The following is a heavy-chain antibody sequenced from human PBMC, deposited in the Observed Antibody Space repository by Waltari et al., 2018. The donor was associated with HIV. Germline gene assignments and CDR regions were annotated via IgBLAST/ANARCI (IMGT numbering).Heavy chain of an antibody. D-gene: IGHD3-3*01. CDR1: EFTFSSYG. Sequence: QVQLVESGGGVVQPGGSLRLSCAASEFTFSSYGMHWVRQAPGKGVEWWAFIRQDGSNKDYADSVKGRFTITRDNPKNTLYLQMNSLRAEDTAMYYCAKELRFLSRYFGMDVWGQGTTVTVSS. CDR2: IRQDGSNK. V-gene: IGHV3-30*02. J-gene: IGHJ6*02. CDR3: AKELRFLSRYFGMDV.